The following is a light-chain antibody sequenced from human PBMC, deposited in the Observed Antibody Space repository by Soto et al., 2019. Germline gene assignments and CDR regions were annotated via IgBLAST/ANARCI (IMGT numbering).Light chain of an antibody. CDR1: QGISYW. CDR3: QQYETYWT. CDR2: KAS. Sequence: DIQMTQSPSTLSASVGDRVTITCRASQGISYWLAWYQQKPGKAPKLLIYKASILEDGVPSRFSGSGSATEFSLTISSLQPDDFATYYCQQYETYWTFGQGTKVEMK. V-gene: IGKV1-5*03. J-gene: IGKJ1*01.